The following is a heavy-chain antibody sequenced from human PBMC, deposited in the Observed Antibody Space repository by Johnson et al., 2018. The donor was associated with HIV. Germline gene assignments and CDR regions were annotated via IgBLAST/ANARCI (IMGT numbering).Heavy chain of an antibody. CDR3: AKTYSGSNRDAFDI. V-gene: IGHV3-7*02. CDR1: GFTFSSYW. Sequence: VQLVESGGGVVQPGRSLRLSCAASGFTFSSYWMSWVRQAPGKGLEWVANIKQDGSEKYYVDSVKGRFTISRDNAKNSLYLQMNSLRAEDTAVYYCAKTYSGSNRDAFDIWGQGTMVTVSS. D-gene: IGHD1-26*01. CDR2: IKQDGSEK. J-gene: IGHJ3*02.